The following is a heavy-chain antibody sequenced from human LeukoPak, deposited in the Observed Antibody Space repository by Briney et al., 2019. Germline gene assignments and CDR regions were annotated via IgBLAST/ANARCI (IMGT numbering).Heavy chain of an antibody. CDR2: INAGNGNT. D-gene: IGHD6-13*01. CDR1: GYTFTSYA. Sequence: ASVKVSCKASGYTFTSYAMHWVRQAPGQRLEWMGWINAGNGNTKYSQKIQGRVTITRDTSASTAYMELSSLRSEDTAVYYCARYRRGQQLIDYWGQGTLVTVSS. V-gene: IGHV1-3*01. J-gene: IGHJ4*02. CDR3: ARYRRGQQLIDY.